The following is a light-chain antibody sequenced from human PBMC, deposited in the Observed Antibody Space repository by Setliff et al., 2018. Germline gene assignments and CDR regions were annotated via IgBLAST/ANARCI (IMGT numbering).Light chain of an antibody. J-gene: IGLJ1*01. CDR2: EVS. CDR1: RSDVGGYNH. V-gene: IGLV2-8*01. Sequence: SVLAQPPSASGSPGQSVTISCTGTRSDVGGYNHVSWYQQHPDKAPKVIIYEVSVRPSGVPDRFSGSKSGNTASLTVSGLQADDEADYYCSSYAASYNPYVFGTGTKVTVL. CDR3: SSYAASYNPYV.